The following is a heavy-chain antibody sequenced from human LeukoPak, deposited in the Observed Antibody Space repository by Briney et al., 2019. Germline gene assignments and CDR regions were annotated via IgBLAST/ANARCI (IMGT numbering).Heavy chain of an antibody. D-gene: IGHD2-2*01. CDR2: INHSGST. CDR3: ARAVIVVVPAAMTYYFDY. Sequence: SETLSLTCAVYGGSFSGYYWSWIRQPPGKGLEWIGEINHSGSTNYNPSLKSRVTISVDTSKNQFSLKLSSVTAADTAVYYCARAVIVVVPAAMTYYFDYWGQGTLVTVSS. V-gene: IGHV4-34*01. J-gene: IGHJ4*02. CDR1: GGSFSGYY.